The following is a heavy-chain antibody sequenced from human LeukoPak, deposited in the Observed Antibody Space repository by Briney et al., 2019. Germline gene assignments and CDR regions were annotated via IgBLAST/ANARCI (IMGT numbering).Heavy chain of an antibody. V-gene: IGHV4-61*01. CDR2: IYYSGST. J-gene: IGHJ4*02. CDR1: GGSVSSGSYY. CDR3: ARSLITVAGATAGFDF. Sequence: PSETLSLTCTVSGGSVSSGSYYWSWIRQPPGKGLEWIAYIYYSGSTSYNPSLKNRVTISVDTSKNQFSLKLTSVTAADTAVYYCARSLITVAGATAGFDFWGQGTLVTVSS. D-gene: IGHD6-19*01.